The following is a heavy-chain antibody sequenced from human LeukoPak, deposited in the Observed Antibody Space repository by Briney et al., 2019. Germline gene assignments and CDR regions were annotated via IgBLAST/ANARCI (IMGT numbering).Heavy chain of an antibody. D-gene: IGHD6-13*01. J-gene: IGHJ5*02. Sequence: ASVKVSCKASGGTFSSYAISWVRQAPGQGLEWMGGIIPIFGTANYAQKFQGRVTITADESTSTAYMELSSLRSEDTAVYYCARGLVAGAGPVGEPWGQGTLVTVSS. CDR2: IIPIFGTA. CDR1: GGTFSSYA. V-gene: IGHV1-69*01. CDR3: ARGLVAGAGPVGEP.